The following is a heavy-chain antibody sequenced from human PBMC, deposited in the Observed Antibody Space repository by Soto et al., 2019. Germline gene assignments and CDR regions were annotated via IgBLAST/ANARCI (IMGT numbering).Heavy chain of an antibody. CDR2: INAGNGNT. CDR1: GYTFTSYA. V-gene: IGHV1-3*01. Sequence: QVQLVQSGAVVKKPGASVKVSCKASGYTFTSYAMHWVRQAPGQRLEWMGWINAGNGNTKYSQKFQGRVTITRDTSASTAYMELSSLRSEDTAVYYCARNKWELPYYYYYGMDVWGQGTTVTVSS. D-gene: IGHD1-26*01. J-gene: IGHJ6*02. CDR3: ARNKWELPYYYYYGMDV.